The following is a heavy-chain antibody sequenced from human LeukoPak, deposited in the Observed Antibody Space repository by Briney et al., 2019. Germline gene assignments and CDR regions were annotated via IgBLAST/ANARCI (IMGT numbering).Heavy chain of an antibody. Sequence: SVKVSCKASGYTFTGYYMHWVRQAPGQGLEWLGGIMPLFGTAGYAQKFQGRVTITKDESTRTVYLELTSLTSDDTAVYYCARDVHGDYGSGWFDPWGQGTLVSVSS. V-gene: IGHV1-69*05. CDR1: GYTFTGYY. CDR2: IMPLFGTA. D-gene: IGHD4-17*01. J-gene: IGHJ5*02. CDR3: ARDVHGDYGSGWFDP.